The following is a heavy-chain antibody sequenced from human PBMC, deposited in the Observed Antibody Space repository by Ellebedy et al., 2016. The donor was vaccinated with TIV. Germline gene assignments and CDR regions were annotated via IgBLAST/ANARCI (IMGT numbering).Heavy chain of an antibody. Sequence: GESLKISCAASGFSLSNYGMHWVRQAPGKGLEWVAVISYDGGSKYYADSSRTYISTDNSKNTLYLQMNSLRVEDTAVYYCVRGPRWLQLPGSVLDYYGMDVWGQGTTVTVSS. CDR1: GFSLSNYG. CDR3: VRGPRWLQLPGSVLDYYGMDV. V-gene: IGHV3-30*03. D-gene: IGHD5-24*01. J-gene: IGHJ6*02. CDR2: ISYDGGSK.